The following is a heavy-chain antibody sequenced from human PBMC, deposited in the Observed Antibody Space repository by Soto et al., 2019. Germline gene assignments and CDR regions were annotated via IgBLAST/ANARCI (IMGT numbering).Heavy chain of an antibody. D-gene: IGHD6-19*01. CDR2: KHHSGST. Sequence: QVHLQESGPGLVKPSGTLSLTCGVSGGSINNGYWWTWVRQPPGKGLEWIGEKHHSGSTNYNLSLKSRVSISLDKSKNQFSLILSSVTAADTAVYYCAYSSGWLRLDVWGQGTTVTVSS. J-gene: IGHJ6*02. CDR3: AYSSGWLRLDV. V-gene: IGHV4-4*02. CDR1: GGSINNGYW.